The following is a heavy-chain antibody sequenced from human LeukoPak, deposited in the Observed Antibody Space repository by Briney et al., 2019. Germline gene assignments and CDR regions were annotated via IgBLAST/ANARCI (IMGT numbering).Heavy chain of an antibody. Sequence: GGSLRLSCAASGFTFSTYAMSWVRQAPGKGLEWVSALSNSGGSGGTTYFADSVKGRFSISRDNSKSTLYLQLSSLTAEDTAVYYCAKAMSTDHYDSKGFYRVDFDSWGQGTMVTVSS. CDR1: GFTFSTYA. J-gene: IGHJ4*02. CDR3: AKAMSTDHYDSKGFYRVDFDS. CDR2: LSNSGGSGGTT. V-gene: IGHV3-23*01. D-gene: IGHD3-22*01.